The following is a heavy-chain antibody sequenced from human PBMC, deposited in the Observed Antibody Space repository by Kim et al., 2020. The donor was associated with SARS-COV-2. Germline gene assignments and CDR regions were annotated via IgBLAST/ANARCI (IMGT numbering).Heavy chain of an antibody. J-gene: IGHJ4*02. CDR2: IDPEDGDT. V-gene: IGHV1-24*01. CDR3: ATLSGYCSSCSLRRVRVFDY. Sequence: ASVKVSCKVSGYTFTSYSMNWVRQAPGQGLEWMGGIDPEDGDTIYAQKFQGRVTMTEDTSTGTAYMELSSLRSEDTAVYYCATLSGYCSSCSLRRVRVFDYWGQGTLVTVSS. D-gene: IGHD6-13*01. CDR1: GYTFTSYS.